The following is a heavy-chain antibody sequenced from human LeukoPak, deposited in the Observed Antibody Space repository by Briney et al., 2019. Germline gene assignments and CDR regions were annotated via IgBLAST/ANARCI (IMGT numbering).Heavy chain of an antibody. Sequence: ASVKVSCKTSGYTFTASYISWMRQAPGQGLEWMGWINPNNGVTNYAQKFQGRVTMTRDTSISTAYMELSRLRSDDTAVNYCARIEGYVIRAWGQGTLVTVSS. D-gene: IGHD3-10*01. J-gene: IGHJ4*02. V-gene: IGHV1-2*02. CDR1: GYTFTASY. CDR2: INPNNGVT. CDR3: ARIEGYVIRA.